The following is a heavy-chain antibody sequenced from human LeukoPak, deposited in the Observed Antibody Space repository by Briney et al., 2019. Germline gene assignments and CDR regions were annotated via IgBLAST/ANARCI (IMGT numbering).Heavy chain of an antibody. CDR1: GFTFSSYW. J-gene: IGHJ5*02. V-gene: IGHV3-7*01. CDR3: ARDLLDGSGSYHAYNWFGP. Sequence: GGSLRLSCAASGFTFSSYWMSWVRQAPGKGLEWVANIKQDGSEKYYVDSVKGRFTISRDNAKNSLYLQMNSLRAEDTAVYYCARDLLDGSGSYHAYNWFGPWGQGTLVTVSS. D-gene: IGHD3-10*01. CDR2: IKQDGSEK.